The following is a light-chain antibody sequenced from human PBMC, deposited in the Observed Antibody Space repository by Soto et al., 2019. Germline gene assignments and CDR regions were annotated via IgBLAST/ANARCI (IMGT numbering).Light chain of an antibody. Sequence: IQLTQSPSSLAASVGDRVTITCRASQCINSWLAWYQQKPGKAPNLLIYEASTSPSGVPSRFSGSGSGTDFTLTISRLEPEDFATYYCEQHGTSPRTFGQGTKVDIK. CDR2: EAS. CDR1: QCINSW. V-gene: IGKV1-9*01. CDR3: EQHGTSPRT. J-gene: IGKJ1*01.